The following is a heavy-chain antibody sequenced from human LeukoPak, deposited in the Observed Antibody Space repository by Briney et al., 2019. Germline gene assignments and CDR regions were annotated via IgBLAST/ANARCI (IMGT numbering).Heavy chain of an antibody. D-gene: IGHD4-17*01. CDR3: ARDRGPTTVTEFDY. CDR2: ISSSSSTI. CDR1: GFTFSSYS. V-gene: IGHV3-48*02. Sequence: PGGSLRLSCAASGFTFSSYSMNWVRQAPGKGLEWVSYISSSSSTIYYADSVKGRFTISRDNAKNSLYLKMNSLRDEDTAVYYCARDRGPTTVTEFDYWGQGTLVTVSS. J-gene: IGHJ4*02.